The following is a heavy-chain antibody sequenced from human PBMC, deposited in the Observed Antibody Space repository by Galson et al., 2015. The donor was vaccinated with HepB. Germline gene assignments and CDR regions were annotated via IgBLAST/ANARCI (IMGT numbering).Heavy chain of an antibody. Sequence: SYGISWVRQAPGQGLEWMGWISAYNGNTNYAQKLQGRVTMTTDTSTSTAYMELRSLRSDDTAVYYCARDVQAYYMDVWGKGTTVTVSS. CDR3: ARDVQAYYMDV. CDR2: ISAYNGNT. J-gene: IGHJ6*03. V-gene: IGHV1-18*04. CDR1: SYG. D-gene: IGHD3-16*01.